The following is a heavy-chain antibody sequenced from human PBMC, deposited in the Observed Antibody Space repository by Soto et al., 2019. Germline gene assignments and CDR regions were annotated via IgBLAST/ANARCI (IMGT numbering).Heavy chain of an antibody. CDR3: ARVAYFDSTGYYYCFDS. V-gene: IGHV4-61*01. Sequence: SETLSLTCAVSGGSISGRNYYWSWLRQTPGRGLEWIGCVHESGSTDYNPSLRGRVIISLHPSQNQFSLSLSSVTAADTAVYYCARVAYFDSTGYYYCFDSWGQGTPVTVSS. J-gene: IGHJ4*02. D-gene: IGHD3-22*01. CDR2: VHESGST. CDR1: GGSISGRNYY.